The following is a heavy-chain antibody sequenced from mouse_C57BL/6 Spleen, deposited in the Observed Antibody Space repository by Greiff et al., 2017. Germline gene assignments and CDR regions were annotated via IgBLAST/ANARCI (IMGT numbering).Heavy chain of an antibody. D-gene: IGHD1-1*01. V-gene: IGHV1-64*01. CDR1: GYTFTSYW. CDR2: IHPNSGST. CDR3: ARSTTTVVNAMDY. J-gene: IGHJ4*01. Sequence: QVQLQQPGAELVKPGASVKLSCKASGYTFTSYWMHWVKQRPGQGLEWIGMIHPNSGSTNYNEKFKSKATLTVDKSSSTAYMQLSSLTSEDSAVYYCARSTTTVVNAMDYWGQGTSVTVSS.